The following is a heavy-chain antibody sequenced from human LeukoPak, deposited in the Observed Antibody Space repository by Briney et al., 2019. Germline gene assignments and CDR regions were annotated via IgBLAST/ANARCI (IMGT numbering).Heavy chain of an antibody. D-gene: IGHD3-10*01. CDR2: INHSGST. Sequence: SETLSLTCAVYGGSFSGYYWSWIRQPPGKGLEWIGEINHSGSTNYNPSLKSRVTISVDTSKNQFSLKLSSVTAADTALYYCAKHYMGSSYNHGLDCWGQGTLVTVSS. CDR3: AKHYMGSSYNHGLDC. J-gene: IGHJ4*02. CDR1: GGSFSGYY. V-gene: IGHV4-34*01.